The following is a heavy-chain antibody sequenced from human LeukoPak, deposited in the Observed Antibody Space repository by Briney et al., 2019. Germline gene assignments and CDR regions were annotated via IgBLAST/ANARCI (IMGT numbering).Heavy chain of an antibody. V-gene: IGHV3-30*02. CDR2: IRYDGSNK. D-gene: IGHD5-18*01. CDR3: AKDGAWIQLGFDY. CDR1: GFTFGSYG. J-gene: IGHJ4*02. Sequence: PGGSLRLSCAASGFTFGSYGMHWVRQAPGKGLEWVAFIRYDGSNKYYADSVKGRFTISRDNSKNTLYLQMNSLRAEDTAVYYCAKDGAWIQLGFDYWGQGTLVTVSS.